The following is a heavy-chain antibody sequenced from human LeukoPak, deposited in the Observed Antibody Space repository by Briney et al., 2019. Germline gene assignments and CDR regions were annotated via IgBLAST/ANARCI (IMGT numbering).Heavy chain of an antibody. V-gene: IGHV4-28*05. J-gene: IGHJ4*02. CDR3: ARGGLKWELLPARARKSCYFDY. Sequence: KPSETLSLTCAVSGYSISSSNWWGWIRQPPGKGLEWIGYIYYSGSIYYNPSLKSRVTMSVDTSKNQFSLKLSSVTAVDTAVYYCARGGLKWELLPARARKSCYFDYWGQGTLVTVSS. CDR2: IYYSGSI. CDR1: GYSISSSNW. D-gene: IGHD1-26*01.